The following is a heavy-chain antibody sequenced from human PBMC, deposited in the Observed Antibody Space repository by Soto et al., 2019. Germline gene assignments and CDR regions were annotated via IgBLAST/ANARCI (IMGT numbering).Heavy chain of an antibody. V-gene: IGHV1-58*01. D-gene: IGHD1-1*01. CDR2: IVVGSGNT. CDR3: AADMNDGGYYYGTEV. J-gene: IGHJ6*04. CDR1: GYTFTSSA. Sequence: SVKLSCKASGYTFTSSAVQWVRQARGQRLEWIGWIVVGSGNTNYAQKFQERVTITRDMSTSTAYMELSSLRSEDTAVYYCAADMNDGGYYYGTEVWGYGTTVTVSA.